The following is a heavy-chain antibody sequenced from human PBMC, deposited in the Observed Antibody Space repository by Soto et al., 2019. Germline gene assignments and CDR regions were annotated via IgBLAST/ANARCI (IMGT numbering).Heavy chain of an antibody. V-gene: IGHV4-61*08. CDR1: GGSVTSGGYC. CDR2: MSASGST. Sequence: SETLSLTCTVSGGSVTSGGYCWSWLRQPPGKGREGSGRMSASGSTNYNPSLRSRVTLSIDRAKKQFSLKLNSVTAADTAVYFCARGRYNTGSSIPYFDNWGQGTLVTVS. CDR3: ARGRYNTGSSIPYFDN. D-gene: IGHD6-6*01. J-gene: IGHJ4*02.